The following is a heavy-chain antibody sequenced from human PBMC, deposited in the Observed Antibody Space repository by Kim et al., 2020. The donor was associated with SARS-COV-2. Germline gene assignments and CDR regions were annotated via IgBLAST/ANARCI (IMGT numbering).Heavy chain of an antibody. Sequence: SETLSLTCAVYGGSFSGYYWSWIRQPPGKGLEWIGEINHSGSTNYNPSLKSRVTISVDTSKNQFSLKLSSVTAADTAVYYCARELPIVVVPAAIPDYFDYWGQGTLVTVSS. CDR1: GGSFSGYY. J-gene: IGHJ4*02. CDR3: ARELPIVVVPAAIPDYFDY. D-gene: IGHD2-2*02. V-gene: IGHV4-34*01. CDR2: INHSGST.